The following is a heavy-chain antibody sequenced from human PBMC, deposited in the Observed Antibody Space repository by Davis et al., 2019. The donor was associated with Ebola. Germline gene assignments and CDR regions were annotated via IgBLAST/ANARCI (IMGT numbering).Heavy chain of an antibody. CDR1: GYTFTSYY. D-gene: IGHD2-15*01. J-gene: IGHJ6*04. Sequence: ASVKVSCKASGYTFTSYYMHWVRQAPGQGLEWMGIINPSGGSTSYAQKFQGRVTMTRDTSTSTVYMELSSLRSEDTAVYYCAREMIVVVVAANDFGYYYGMDVWGKGTTVTVSS. V-gene: IGHV1-46*01. CDR3: AREMIVVVVAANDFGYYYGMDV. CDR2: INPSGGST.